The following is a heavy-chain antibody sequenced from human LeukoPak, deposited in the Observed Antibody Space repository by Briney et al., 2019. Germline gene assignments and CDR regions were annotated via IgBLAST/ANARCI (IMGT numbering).Heavy chain of an antibody. Sequence: GGSLRLSSAASGFTFSSYGMHWVRQAPGKGLEWVAVIGYDGSNKYYADSVKGRFTISRDNSKNTLYLQMNSLRAEDTAVYYCARAEGYCSSTSCYWWFDPWGQGTLVTVSS. D-gene: IGHD2-2*01. CDR1: GFTFSSYG. CDR3: ARAEGYCSSTSCYWWFDP. J-gene: IGHJ5*02. CDR2: IGYDGSNK. V-gene: IGHV3-33*01.